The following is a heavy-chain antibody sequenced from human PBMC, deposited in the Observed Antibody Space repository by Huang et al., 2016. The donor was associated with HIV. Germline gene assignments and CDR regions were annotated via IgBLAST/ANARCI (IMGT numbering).Heavy chain of an antibody. Sequence: EVQLVESGGGLVKPGGSLRLSCAASGFSLDSYNMYWVRRTPGKVLQGVSSTNPSSSLIDYADSVKGRFSISRDNAKNSLYLQMNNLRGEDTAVYYCARDRGQQLSPFDSWGQGTLVTVSS. V-gene: IGHV3-21*01. D-gene: IGHD6-13*01. J-gene: IGHJ4*02. CDR1: GFSLDSYN. CDR3: ARDRGQQLSPFDS. CDR2: TNPSSSLI.